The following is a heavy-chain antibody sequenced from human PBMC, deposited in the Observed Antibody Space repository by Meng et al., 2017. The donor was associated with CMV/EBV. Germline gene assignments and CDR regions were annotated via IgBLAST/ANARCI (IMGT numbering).Heavy chain of an antibody. CDR2: IYSGGST. Sequence: GESLKISCAASGFTVSSNYMSWVRQAPGKGLEWVSVIYSGGSTYYADSVKGRFTISRDNSKNTLYLQMNSLRAEDTAVYYCARDNSCYDSSGYPTPDWYFDLWGRGTLVTVSS. CDR3: ARDNSCYDSSGYPTPDWYFDL. D-gene: IGHD3-22*01. CDR1: GFTVSSNY. V-gene: IGHV3-53*01. J-gene: IGHJ2*01.